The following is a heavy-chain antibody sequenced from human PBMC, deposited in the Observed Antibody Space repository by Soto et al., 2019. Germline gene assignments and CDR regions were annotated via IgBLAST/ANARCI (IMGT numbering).Heavy chain of an antibody. CDR2: IYYSGST. V-gene: IGHV4-61*01. J-gene: IGHJ6*02. CDR3: AREYSGYAYYYYGMDV. CDR1: GGSVSSGSYY. D-gene: IGHD5-12*01. Sequence: SETLSLTCTVSGGSVSSGSYYWGWIRQPPGKGLEWIGYIYYSGSTNYNPSLKSRVTISVDTSKNQFSLKLSSVTAADTAVYYCAREYSGYAYYYYGMDVWGQGTTVTVSS.